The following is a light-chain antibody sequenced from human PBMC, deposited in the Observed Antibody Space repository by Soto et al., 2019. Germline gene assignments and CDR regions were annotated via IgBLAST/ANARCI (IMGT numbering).Light chain of an antibody. V-gene: IGKV3-15*01. CDR1: QSVSSN. CDR2: SAS. CDR3: QQYNNWPPLT. J-gene: IGKJ4*01. Sequence: EIVMTQSPATLSVSPGERASLSCRASQSVSSNLAWYQQKPGQAPRLLIFSASTSSAGIPARFIGSGSGTEFTLTISSLQSEDFAVYYCQQYNNWPPLTFGGGTKVEIK.